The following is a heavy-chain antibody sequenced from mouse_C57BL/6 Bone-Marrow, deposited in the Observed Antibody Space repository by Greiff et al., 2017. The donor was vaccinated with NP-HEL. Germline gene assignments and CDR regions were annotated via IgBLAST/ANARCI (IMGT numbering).Heavy chain of an antibody. V-gene: IGHV1-87*01. Sequence: VQLQQSGPELVRPWASVKISCQAFYTFSRRVHFAIRDTNYWLQRVKQRPGQGLEWIGAIYPGNGDTSYNQKFKGKATLTADESSSTTYMQLSSLTSEDSAVYYCASHYYGSSRYFDVWGTGTTVTVSS. J-gene: IGHJ1*03. D-gene: IGHD1-1*01. CDR1: YTFSRRVH. CDR2: GQGLEWIG. CDR3: SEDSAVYYCASHYYGSSRYFDV.